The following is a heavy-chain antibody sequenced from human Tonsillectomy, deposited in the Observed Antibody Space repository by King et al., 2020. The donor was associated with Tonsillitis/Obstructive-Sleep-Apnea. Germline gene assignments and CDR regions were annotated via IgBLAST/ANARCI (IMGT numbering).Heavy chain of an antibody. V-gene: IGHV4-59*08. CDR2: IYNSGSN. J-gene: IGHJ3*02. CDR3: VRAYYDMLSGYLDDAFDI. Sequence: VQLQESGPGLVKPSETLSLTCTVSGGSISSYYWSWIRQPPGKGLEWIGYIYNSGSNNHNPSLKSRVTISVDTSKNQFSLKLSSVTAADTAVYYCVRAYYDMLSGYLDDAFDIWGQGTMVTVSS. CDR1: GGSISSYY. D-gene: IGHD3-9*01.